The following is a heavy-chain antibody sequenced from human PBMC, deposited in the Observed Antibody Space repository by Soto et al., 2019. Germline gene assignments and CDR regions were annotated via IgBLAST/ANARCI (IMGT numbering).Heavy chain of an antibody. CDR1: GGSISSFY. V-gene: IGHV4-4*07. Sequence: QMVLQESGPGLVKPSETLSLTCNVSGGSISSFYWTWIRQPAGGRLQWIGRVYDSGSSNYNPSLKTRITMSLHRSRSQFSLSLYSVTAAYTAVYYCGRGVAETDFYPWANWFDLWGQGILVTVSS. D-gene: IGHD6-19*01. CDR2: VYDSGSS. J-gene: IGHJ5*02. CDR3: GRGVAETDFYPWANWFDL.